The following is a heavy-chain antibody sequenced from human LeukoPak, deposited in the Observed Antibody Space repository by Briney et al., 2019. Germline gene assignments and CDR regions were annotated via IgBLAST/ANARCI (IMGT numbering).Heavy chain of an antibody. Sequence: SVKVSCKASGATFSSYTISWVRQAPGQGLEWMGRIIPILGIANYAQKFQGRVTITADKTTSTAYMELSSLRSEDTAVYYCAREGDGYNKINYYYYYGMDVWGQGTTVTVSS. CDR1: GATFSSYT. J-gene: IGHJ6*02. CDR3: AREGDGYNKINYYYYYGMDV. V-gene: IGHV1-69*04. D-gene: IGHD5-24*01. CDR2: IIPILGIA.